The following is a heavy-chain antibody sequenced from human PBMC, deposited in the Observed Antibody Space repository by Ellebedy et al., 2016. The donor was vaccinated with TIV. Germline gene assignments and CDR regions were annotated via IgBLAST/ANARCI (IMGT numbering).Heavy chain of an antibody. D-gene: IGHD3-10*01. J-gene: IGHJ3*01. Sequence: SETLSLTXAVYAGSFSGHYWSWIRQPPGKGLEWIGEITHTGSTNYNPSLKSRLTMSVDTSKNQFSLKLSSVTAADTAVYYCARGRRFSASFHPMMSTFEVWGQGTTVIVSS. CDR3: ARGRRFSASFHPMMSTFEV. CDR1: AGSFSGHY. V-gene: IGHV4-34*01. CDR2: ITHTGST.